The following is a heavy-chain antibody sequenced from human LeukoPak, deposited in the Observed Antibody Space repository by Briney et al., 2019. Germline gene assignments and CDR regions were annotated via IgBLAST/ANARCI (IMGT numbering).Heavy chain of an antibody. Sequence: GGSLRLSCAASGFTFSSYSMNWVRQAPGKGLEWVSSISSSRSYIYYADSVKGRFTISRDNAKNSLYLQMNSLRAEDTAVYYCAREARGPSIAVADFDYWGQGTLVTVSS. V-gene: IGHV3-21*01. J-gene: IGHJ4*02. D-gene: IGHD6-19*01. CDR3: AREARGPSIAVADFDY. CDR2: ISSSRSYI. CDR1: GFTFSSYS.